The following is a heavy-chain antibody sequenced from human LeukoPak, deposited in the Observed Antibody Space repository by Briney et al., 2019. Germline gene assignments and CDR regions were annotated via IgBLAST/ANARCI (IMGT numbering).Heavy chain of an antibody. CDR1: GDSISSYY. V-gene: IGHV4-34*01. J-gene: IGHJ6*03. CDR3: ARSVEGYCSGGSCYSYYYYMDV. CDR2: INHSGST. D-gene: IGHD2-15*01. Sequence: SETLSLTCTVSGDSISSYYWSWLRQPPGKGLEWIGEINHSGSTNYNPSLKSRVTISVDTSKNQFSLKLSSVTAADTAVYYCARSVEGYCSGGSCYSYYYYMDVWGKGTTVTVSS.